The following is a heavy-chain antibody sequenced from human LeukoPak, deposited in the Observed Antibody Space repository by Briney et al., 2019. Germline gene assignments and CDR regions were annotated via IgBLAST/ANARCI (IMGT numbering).Heavy chain of an antibody. D-gene: IGHD6-6*01. J-gene: IGHJ4*02. CDR1: GGTFSSYA. CDR3: ARGVAARNGFDY. V-gene: IGHV1-69*04. CDR2: IIPIFGIA. Sequence: SVEVSCKASGGTFSSYAISWVRQAPGQGLEWMGRIIPIFGIANYAQKFQGRVTITADKSTSTAYMELSSLRSEDTAVYYCARGVAARNGFDYWGQGTLVTVSS.